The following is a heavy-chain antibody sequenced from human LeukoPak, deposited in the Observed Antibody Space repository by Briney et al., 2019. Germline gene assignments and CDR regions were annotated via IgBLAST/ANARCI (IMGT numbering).Heavy chain of an antibody. CDR2: INWNGGST. Sequence: GGSLRLSCAASGFTFDDYGMSWVRQAPGKGLEWVSGINWNGGSTGYADSVKGRFTISRDNAKNSLFLQMNSLRAEDTAVYYCARRVPNQVITDYFDYWGQGTLVTVSS. V-gene: IGHV3-20*04. CDR1: GFTFDDYG. CDR3: ARRVPNQVITDYFDY. J-gene: IGHJ4*02. D-gene: IGHD3-16*01.